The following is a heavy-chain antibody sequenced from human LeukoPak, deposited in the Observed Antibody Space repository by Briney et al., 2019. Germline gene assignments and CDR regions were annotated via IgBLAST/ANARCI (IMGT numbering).Heavy chain of an antibody. CDR1: GFTFSTFG. D-gene: IGHD5-18*01. CDR2: ISGGSSSI. J-gene: IGHJ4*02. CDR3: ARGGYSYDY. V-gene: IGHV3-21*06. Sequence: GGSPRLSCAASGFTFSTFGMNWVRQAPGKGLEWVSSISGGSSSIYYADSVKGRFTISRDNAKNSLYLQMNSLRAEDTAVYYCARGGYSYDYWGQGTLVTVSS.